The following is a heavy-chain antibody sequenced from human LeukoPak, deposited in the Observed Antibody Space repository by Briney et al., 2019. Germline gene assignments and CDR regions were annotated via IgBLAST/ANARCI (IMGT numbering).Heavy chain of an antibody. D-gene: IGHD3-10*02. CDR3: ASVFASPPRVFDN. CDR1: GYYIRNGYF. V-gene: IGHV4-38-2*01. Sequence: KPSETLSLTCGVSGYYIRNGYFWGWIRQPPGKGLEWIGSIHHSGKSDYNPSFKSRATISVDTSKNQFALRLSSLTAPDTAVYYCASVFASPPRVFDNWGQGTLVTVSS. J-gene: IGHJ4*02. CDR2: IHHSGKS.